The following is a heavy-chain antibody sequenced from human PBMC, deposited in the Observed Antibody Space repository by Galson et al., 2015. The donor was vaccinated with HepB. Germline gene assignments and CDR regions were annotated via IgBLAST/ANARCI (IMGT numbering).Heavy chain of an antibody. CDR2: ISSSSSTI. V-gene: IGHV3-11*01. Sequence: SLRLSCAASGFTFSDYYMSWIRQAPGKGLEWVSCISSSSSTIYYADSVKGRFTISRDNAKNSLSLQMNSLRAEDTAVYYCARDRRSSSRSDAFDIWGQGTMVTVSS. J-gene: IGHJ3*02. CDR1: GFTFSDYY. D-gene: IGHD6-13*01. CDR3: ARDRRSSSRSDAFDI.